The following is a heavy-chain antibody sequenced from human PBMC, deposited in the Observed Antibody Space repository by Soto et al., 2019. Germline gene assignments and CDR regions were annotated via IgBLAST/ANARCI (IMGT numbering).Heavy chain of an antibody. D-gene: IGHD3-16*01. V-gene: IGHV1-18*01. Sequence: QVQLVQSGAEVKNPGASVKVSCKASGYTFTRYGIGWARQAPGQGLEWMGWINTYNGNTNYAQNVQGRATLTTNTSTSTGYMERRSLRSNDTAIYYCAMVDVYVTPSPQDVWGQGTTVIVSS. J-gene: IGHJ6*02. CDR1: GYTFTRYG. CDR3: AMVDVYVTPSPQDV. CDR2: INTYNGNT.